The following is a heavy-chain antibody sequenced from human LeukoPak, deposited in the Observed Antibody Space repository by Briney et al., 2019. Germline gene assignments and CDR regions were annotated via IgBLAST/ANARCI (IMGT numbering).Heavy chain of an antibody. D-gene: IGHD6-19*01. V-gene: IGHV1-18*01. CDR2: ISAYNGNT. Sequence: ASVKVFCKASGYTFANYGISWVRQAPGQALEWVGWISAYNGNTNYAQKLQGRVTLTTDTYTSTGYMELRSLRSDDTALYYCARSPIARVAATTPYYMDVWGKGTTVTISS. CDR3: ARSPIARVAATTPYYMDV. CDR1: GYTFANYG. J-gene: IGHJ6*03.